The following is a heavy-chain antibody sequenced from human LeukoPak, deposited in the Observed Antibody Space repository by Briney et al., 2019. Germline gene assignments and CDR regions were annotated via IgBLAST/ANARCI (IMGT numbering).Heavy chain of an antibody. CDR2: IRYDGSNK. CDR3: AKDGGGAAAGTPDY. J-gene: IGHJ4*02. Sequence: GGSLRLSCAASGFTFSSYGMHWVRQAPGKGLEWVAFIRYDGSNKYYADSVKGRFTISRDNSKNTLYLQMNSLRAEDTAVYYCAKDGGGAAAGTPDYWGQGTLVTVSS. D-gene: IGHD6-13*01. CDR1: GFTFSSYG. V-gene: IGHV3-30*02.